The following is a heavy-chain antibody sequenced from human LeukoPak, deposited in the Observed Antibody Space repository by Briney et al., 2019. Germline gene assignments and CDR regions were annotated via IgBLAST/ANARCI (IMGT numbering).Heavy chain of an antibody. V-gene: IGHV1-8*01. Sequence: ALVKVSCKASGYTFTSYDINWVRQATGQGLEWMGWMNPNSGNTGYAQKFQGRVTMTRNTSISTAYMELSSLRSEDTAVYYCARFSSSWYNNWLDPWGQGTLVTVSS. J-gene: IGHJ5*02. CDR1: GYTFTSYD. CDR2: MNPNSGNT. D-gene: IGHD6-13*01. CDR3: ARFSSSWYNNWLDP.